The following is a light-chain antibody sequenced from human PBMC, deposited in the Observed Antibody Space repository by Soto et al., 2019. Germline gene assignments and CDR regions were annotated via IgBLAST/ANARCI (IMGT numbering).Light chain of an antibody. Sequence: DIQMTQSPSSLSASVGDRVTITCRASQTIIFYLNWYQQKPGQAPKLLIYAASNLQSGVPSRFSGSGYGTEFTLTISSLQPEDFATYFCQQSYTTPVYTFGQGTKLEIK. CDR1: QTIIFY. CDR3: QQSYTTPVYT. CDR2: AAS. J-gene: IGKJ2*01. V-gene: IGKV1-39*01.